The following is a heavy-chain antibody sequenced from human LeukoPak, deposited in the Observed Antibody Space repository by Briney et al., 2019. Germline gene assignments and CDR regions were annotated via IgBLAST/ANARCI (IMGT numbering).Heavy chain of an antibody. J-gene: IGHJ6*02. CDR2: IKQDGSEK. V-gene: IGHV3-7*01. CDR3: ARDKLCSSSSYYYGMDV. Sequence: GGSLRLSCAASGFTFSSYWMSWVRQAPGKGLEWVANIKQDGSEKYYVDSVKGRFTISRDNAKNSLYLQMNSLRAEDTAVYYCARDKLCSSSSYYYGMDVWGQGTTVTVSS. D-gene: IGHD6-6*01. CDR1: GFTFSSYW.